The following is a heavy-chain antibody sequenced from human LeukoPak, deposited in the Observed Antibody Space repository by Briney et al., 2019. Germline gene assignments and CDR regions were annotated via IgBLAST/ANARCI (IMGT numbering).Heavy chain of an antibody. D-gene: IGHD2-2*02. CDR3: ARERGIRYCSSTSCYKGFNWFDP. CDR1: GGSFSGYY. J-gene: IGHJ5*02. CDR2: INHSGSA. Sequence: SETLSLTCAVYGGSFSGYYWSWIRQPPGKGLEWIGEINHSGSANYNPSLKSRVTISVDTPKNQFSLVLSSVTAADTAVYYCARERGIRYCSSTSCYKGFNWFDPWGQGTLVTVSS. V-gene: IGHV4-34*01.